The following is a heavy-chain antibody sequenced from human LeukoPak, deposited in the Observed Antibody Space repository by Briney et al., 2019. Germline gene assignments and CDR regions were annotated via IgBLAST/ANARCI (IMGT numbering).Heavy chain of an antibody. Sequence: GGSLRLSCAASGFTFSSYSMNWVRQAPGKGLEWVSSISGSGSYIYFADSLKGRFTISRDSAKSSLYLQMSGLRAEDTAVYYCARGEYSSGWLIDYWGQGTLVTVSS. CDR1: GFTFSSYS. CDR2: ISGSGSYI. CDR3: ARGEYSSGWLIDY. D-gene: IGHD6-19*01. V-gene: IGHV3-21*01. J-gene: IGHJ4*02.